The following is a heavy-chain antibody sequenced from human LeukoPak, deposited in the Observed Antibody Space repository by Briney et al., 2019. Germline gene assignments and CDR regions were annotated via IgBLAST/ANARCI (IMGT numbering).Heavy chain of an antibody. CDR2: ISGSGGST. Sequence: GGSLRLSCAASGFTFSSYAMNWVRQAPGKGLEWVSPISGSGGSTYYADSVKGRFTISRDNSKNTLYLQMNSLRAEDTAVYYCAKAAHPQDYGSGGYSYGKHLDDWGQGTLVTVSS. D-gene: IGHD5-18*01. V-gene: IGHV3-23*01. CDR1: GFTFSSYA. J-gene: IGHJ4*02. CDR3: AKAAHPQDYGSGGYSYGKHLDD.